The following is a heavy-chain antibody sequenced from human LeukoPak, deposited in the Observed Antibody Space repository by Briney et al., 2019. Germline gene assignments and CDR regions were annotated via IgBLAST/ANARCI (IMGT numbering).Heavy chain of an antibody. J-gene: IGHJ4*02. Sequence: ASAKVSCKASGYTFTSYGISWVRQAPGQGLEWMGWISAYNGNTNYAQKPQGRVTMTTDTSTSTAYMELRSLRSDDTAVYYCVCSGWYYFDYWGQGTLVTVSS. D-gene: IGHD6-19*01. V-gene: IGHV1-18*01. CDR3: VCSGWYYFDY. CDR2: ISAYNGNT. CDR1: GYTFTSYG.